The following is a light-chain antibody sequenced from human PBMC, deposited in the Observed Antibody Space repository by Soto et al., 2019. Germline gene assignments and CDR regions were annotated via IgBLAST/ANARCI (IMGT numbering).Light chain of an antibody. V-gene: IGKV3-20*01. CDR3: QQYGSSPPYT. J-gene: IGKJ2*01. CDR1: QSVSSSY. CDR2: GAS. Sequence: EIVLTQSPGTLSLSPGERATLSCMASQSVSSSYLGWYQQKPGQAPRLLIYGASSRATGIPDRFSGRGSGTDFTLTISRLEPEDLAVCYCQQYGSSPPYTFGQGTKLEIK.